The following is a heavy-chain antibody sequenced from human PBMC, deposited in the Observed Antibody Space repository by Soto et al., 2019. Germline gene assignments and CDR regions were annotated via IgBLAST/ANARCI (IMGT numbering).Heavy chain of an antibody. CDR2: IYSDGRT. CDR3: AKSQRVDY. CDR1: GFTVSNTY. V-gene: IGHV3-53*01. J-gene: IGHJ4*02. Sequence: QSGGSLRLSCAASGFTVSNTYMSWVRQAPGKGLECVSIIYSDGRTFYADSVKGRFTISRDNSKNTLFLQMNSLREEDTAVYYCAKSQRVDYWGQGTLVTVSS. D-gene: IGHD6-25*01.